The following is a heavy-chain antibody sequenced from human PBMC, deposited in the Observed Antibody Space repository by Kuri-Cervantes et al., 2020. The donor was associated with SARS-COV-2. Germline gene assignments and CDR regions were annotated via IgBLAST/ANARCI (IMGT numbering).Heavy chain of an antibody. CDR2: INPNSGGT. Sequence: ASVKVSCKASGGTFSSYAISWVRQAPGQGLEWMGWINPNSGGTNYAQKFQGRVTMTRDTSISTAYMELSRLRSDDTAVYYCARDPREYYYDSSGTIRTEESYFDYWGQGILVTVSS. CDR1: GGTFSSYA. D-gene: IGHD3-22*01. V-gene: IGHV1-2*02. CDR3: ARDPREYYYDSSGTIRTEESYFDY. J-gene: IGHJ4*02.